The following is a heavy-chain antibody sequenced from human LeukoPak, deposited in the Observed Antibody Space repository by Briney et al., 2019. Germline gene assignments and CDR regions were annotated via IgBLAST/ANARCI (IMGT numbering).Heavy chain of an antibody. J-gene: IGHJ4*02. D-gene: IGHD5-18*01. CDR2: ISGSGGST. CDR1: GFTFSSYA. CDR3: AKDRGYSYGISEY. Sequence: PGGSLRLSCAASGFTFSSYAMSWVRQAPGKGLEWVSAISGSGGSTYYADSVKGQFTISRDNSKNTLYLQMNSLRAEDTAVYYCAKDRGYSYGISEYWGQGTLVTVSS. V-gene: IGHV3-23*01.